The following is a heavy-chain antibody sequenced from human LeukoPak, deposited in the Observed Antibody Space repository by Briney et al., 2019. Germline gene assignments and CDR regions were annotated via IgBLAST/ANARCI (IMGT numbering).Heavy chain of an antibody. CDR2: KYYSGST. D-gene: IGHD5-18*01. Sequence: PSETLSLTCDVSGVSINTCCYYWTWIRQPPGKGLEWIGYKYYSGSTRYNSSLRSRLSISLDTSKNQFSLRLTSVTAADTAVYYCARGRSYGFDFDSWGPGTLVIVSS. CDR3: ARGRSYGFDFDS. J-gene: IGHJ4*02. V-gene: IGHV4-61*01. CDR1: GVSINTCCYY.